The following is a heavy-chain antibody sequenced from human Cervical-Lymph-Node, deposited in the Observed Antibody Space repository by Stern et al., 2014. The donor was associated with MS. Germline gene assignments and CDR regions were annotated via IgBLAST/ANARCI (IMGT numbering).Heavy chain of an antibody. CDR2: ISTDTGGA. CDR1: GYSFTAYF. Sequence: QVQLVHSGAEVKKPGASVKVSCKASGYSFTAYFIHWVRQAPGQGLEWMGWISTDTGGANYAQRFQGRVTMTRDTSISTTYMELSRLRSDDTAVYYCARDRGSHSDYWGQGTLVTVSS. D-gene: IGHD1-26*01. J-gene: IGHJ4*02. CDR3: ARDRGSHSDY. V-gene: IGHV1-2*02.